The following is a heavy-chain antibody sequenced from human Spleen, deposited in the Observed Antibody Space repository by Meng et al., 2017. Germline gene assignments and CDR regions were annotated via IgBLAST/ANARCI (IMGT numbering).Heavy chain of an antibody. CDR3: ARSCITEMANFDY. J-gene: IGHJ4*02. V-gene: IGHV1-3*04. CDR1: GYIFTNYA. CDR2: INTHNGNT. Sequence: QVQLVQSGAEVKKPGASVKVSCKASGYIFTNYALHWVRQAPGQRPEWMGWINTHNGNTKYSQKFQDRVTIIRDTSASTAYMEVSSLRSEDTAVYYCARSCITEMANFDYWGQGTLVTVSS. D-gene: IGHD5-24*01.